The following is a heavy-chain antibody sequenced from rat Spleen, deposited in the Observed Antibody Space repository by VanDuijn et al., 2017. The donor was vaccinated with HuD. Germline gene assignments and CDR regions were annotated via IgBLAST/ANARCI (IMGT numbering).Heavy chain of an antibody. V-gene: IGHV3-3*01. CDR2: INSAGST. J-gene: IGHJ3*01. CDR1: HYSITSSYE. Sequence: EVQLQESGPGLVKPSQSLSLTCSVTHYSITSSYEWTWIRKFPGNKLEWMGYINSAGSTNYNPSLKSRLSIIRDTSKNQFFLHLNSVTTEDTATYYCARYIGNNSGFAYWGQGTLVTVSS. CDR3: ARYIGNNSGFAY. D-gene: IGHD4-3*01.